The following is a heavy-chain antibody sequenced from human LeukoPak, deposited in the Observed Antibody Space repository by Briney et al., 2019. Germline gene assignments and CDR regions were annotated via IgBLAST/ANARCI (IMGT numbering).Heavy chain of an antibody. CDR1: GGTFSSYA. J-gene: IGHJ4*02. D-gene: IGHD6-19*01. CDR2: IIPIFGTA. CDR3: ARAGAVAAFDY. V-gene: IGHV1-69*13. Sequence: GASVKVSCKASGGTFSSYALSWVRQAPGQGREWMGGIIPIFGTANYAQKFQGRVTITADESTSTAYMELSSLRSEDTAVYYCARAGAVAAFDYWGQGTLVTVSS.